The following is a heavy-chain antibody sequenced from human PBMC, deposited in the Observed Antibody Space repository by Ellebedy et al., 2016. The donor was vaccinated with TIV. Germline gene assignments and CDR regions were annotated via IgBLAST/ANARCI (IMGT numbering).Heavy chain of an antibody. J-gene: IGHJ4*02. CDR1: GGSISSYY. CDR2: IYTSGST. Sequence: SETLSLXXTVSGGSISSYYWSWIRQPAGKGLEWIGRIYTSGSTNYNPSLKSRVTMSVDTSKNQFSLKLSSVTAADTAVYYCAREVKTGYGSGSYYDYWGQGTLVTVSS. V-gene: IGHV4-4*07. D-gene: IGHD3-10*01. CDR3: AREVKTGYGSGSYYDY.